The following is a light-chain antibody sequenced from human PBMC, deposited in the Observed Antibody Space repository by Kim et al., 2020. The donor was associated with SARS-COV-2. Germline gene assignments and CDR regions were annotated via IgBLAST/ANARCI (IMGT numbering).Light chain of an antibody. Sequence: EVVLTQSPLTLSLSPGERATLPCRASQSVSSNYLAWYQQKPRQAPRLLIYGASSRTTGIPDRFCGSGSGTDFTLTITRLEPEDFAVYYCQQYSSSPATFGQGTKVDIK. CDR1: QSVSSNY. CDR2: GAS. CDR3: QQYSSSPAT. V-gene: IGKV3-20*01. J-gene: IGKJ1*01.